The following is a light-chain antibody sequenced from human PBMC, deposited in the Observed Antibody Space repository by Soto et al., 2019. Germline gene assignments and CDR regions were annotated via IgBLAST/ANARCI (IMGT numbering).Light chain of an antibody. CDR2: WAS. Sequence: DIVMTQSPDSLAVSLGERATINCKSSQSVLYSSNNKNYLAWYQKKPGQPPKLLIYWASTRESGVPDRFSGSGSGTDFTLTISSLQAEYVAVYYCQQYYSTPLTFGGGTKVEIK. CDR1: QSVLYSSNNKNY. CDR3: QQYYSTPLT. V-gene: IGKV4-1*01. J-gene: IGKJ4*01.